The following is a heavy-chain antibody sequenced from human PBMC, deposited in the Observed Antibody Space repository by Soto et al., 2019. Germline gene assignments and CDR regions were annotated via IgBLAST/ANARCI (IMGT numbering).Heavy chain of an antibody. CDR2: IYYSGST. Sequence: SDTLSLTCAVSGDSIKSYYWGWFRQPPGKGLEWIGYIYYSGSTNYNPSLKSRVTISVDTSKNQFSLKLSSVTAADTAVYYCARLPAIADRPYYYYDMAVWGKGTTVTV. D-gene: IGHD6-6*01. J-gene: IGHJ6*03. CDR3: ARLPAIADRPYYYYDMAV. V-gene: IGHV4-59*08. CDR1: GDSIKSYY.